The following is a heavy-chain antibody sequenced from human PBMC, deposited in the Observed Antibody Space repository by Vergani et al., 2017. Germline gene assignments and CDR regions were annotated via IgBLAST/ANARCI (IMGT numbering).Heavy chain of an antibody. CDR3: VRARCSGPCFMSNWFDS. CDR2: IKSDGSIT. J-gene: IGHJ5*01. CDR1: GFSFSGYW. V-gene: IGHV3-74*01. Sequence: VRLVESGGGVVQPGRSLRLSCEGSGFSFSGYWMHWVRQSPEKGLGWVSRIKSDGSITNYADSVKGRFTISRDNAKNTLYLEMNSLRGDDTAIYYCVRARCSGPCFMSNWFDSWGQGTLVTVSS. D-gene: IGHD5-12*01.